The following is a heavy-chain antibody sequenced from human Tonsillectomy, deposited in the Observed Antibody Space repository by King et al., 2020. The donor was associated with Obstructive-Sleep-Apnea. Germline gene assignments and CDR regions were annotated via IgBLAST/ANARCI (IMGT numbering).Heavy chain of an antibody. V-gene: IGHV4-59*08. CDR3: ARRPTVTTKEL. CDR1: GGSISSYY. CDR2: IYYSGST. J-gene: IGHJ3*01. D-gene: IGHD4-17*01. Sequence: VQLQESGPGLVKPSETLSLTCTVSGGSISSYYWSWIRQPPGKGLEWIGYIYYSGSTNYNPSLKSRVTISVDTSKNQFSLKLSSVTAADTAVYYCARRPTVTTKELWGQGTMVTVSS.